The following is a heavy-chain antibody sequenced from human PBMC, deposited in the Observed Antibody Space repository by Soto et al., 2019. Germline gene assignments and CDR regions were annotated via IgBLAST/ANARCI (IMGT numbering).Heavy chain of an antibody. CDR2: IWYDGSNK. CDR1: GFTFSSYG. D-gene: IGHD3-10*01. J-gene: IGHJ3*02. V-gene: IGHV3-33*01. Sequence: GGSLRLSCAASGFTFSSYGMHWVRQAPGKGLEWVAVIWYDGSNKYYADSVKGRFTISRDNSKNTLYLQMNSLRAEDTAVYYCARDHILTMEDAFDIWGQGTMVTVSS. CDR3: ARDHILTMEDAFDI.